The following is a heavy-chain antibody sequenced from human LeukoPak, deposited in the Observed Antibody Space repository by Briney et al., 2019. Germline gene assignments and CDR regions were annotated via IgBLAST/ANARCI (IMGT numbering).Heavy chain of an antibody. J-gene: IGHJ4*02. Sequence: PGGSLRLSCAASGFTFSSYGMPWVRQAPGKGLEWVAFIRYDGSNKYYADSVKGRFTISRDNSKNTLYLQMNSLRAEDTAVYYCAKDINWFAGIVVVPAVDYWGQGTLVTVSS. CDR3: AKDINWFAGIVVVPAVDY. V-gene: IGHV3-30*02. D-gene: IGHD2-2*01. CDR2: IRYDGSNK. CDR1: GFTFSSYG.